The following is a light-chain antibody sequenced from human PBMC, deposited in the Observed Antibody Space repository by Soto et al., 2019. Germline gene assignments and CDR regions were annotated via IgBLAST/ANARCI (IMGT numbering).Light chain of an antibody. CDR1: LSISTY. Sequence: RSSPVGDRVTMSFLASLSISTYLNWYQQKPGKAPKLLIYAASILQSGVPSRFSGSGSGTDFTLTITGLQAEDVATYCSQLCYIIPTSFG. J-gene: IGKJ2*03. CDR3: QLCYIIPTS. CDR2: AAS. V-gene: IGKV1-39*01.